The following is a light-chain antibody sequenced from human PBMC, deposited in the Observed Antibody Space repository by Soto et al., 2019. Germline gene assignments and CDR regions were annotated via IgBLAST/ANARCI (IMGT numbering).Light chain of an antibody. CDR1: QSISSF. CDR2: AAS. Sequence: DIQMTQSPSSLSASVGDRVTITCRASQSISSFLNWYQQKPGKAPHLLIYAASTLQSGVPSRFSGSGSGTDFTLTISSLPPEDFATYYCQQSYNPPLTFGGGTKVEI. V-gene: IGKV1-39*01. CDR3: QQSYNPPLT. J-gene: IGKJ4*01.